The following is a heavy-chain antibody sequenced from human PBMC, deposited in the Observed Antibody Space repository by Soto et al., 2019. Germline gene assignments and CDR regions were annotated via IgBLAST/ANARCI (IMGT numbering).Heavy chain of an antibody. Sequence: PSETLSLTCTVSGGSISNGGYYWSWIRQHPGKGLEWIGSIYYSGSTYYNPSLKSRVTISVDTSKNQFSLKLNSVTAADTAVYYCASRHSSPYFDYWGQGTLVTVSS. V-gene: IGHV4-30-4*08. CDR1: GGSISNGGYY. CDR3: ASRHSSPYFDY. CDR2: IYYSGST. D-gene: IGHD6-13*01. J-gene: IGHJ4*02.